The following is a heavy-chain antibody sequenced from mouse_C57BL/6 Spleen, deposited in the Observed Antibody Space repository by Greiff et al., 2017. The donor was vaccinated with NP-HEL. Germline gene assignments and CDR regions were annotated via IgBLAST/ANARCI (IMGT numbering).Heavy chain of an antibody. CDR3: ARSRRLYYAMDY. J-gene: IGHJ4*01. Sequence: QVQLQQSGAELVKPGASVKLSCKASGYTFTSYWMQWVKQRPGQGLEWIGEIDPSDSYTNYNQKFKGKATLTVDTSSSTAYMQLSSLTSEDSAVYYCARSRRLYYAMDYWGQGTSVTVSS. CDR1: GYTFTSYW. V-gene: IGHV1-50*01. CDR2: IDPSDSYT. D-gene: IGHD6-2*01.